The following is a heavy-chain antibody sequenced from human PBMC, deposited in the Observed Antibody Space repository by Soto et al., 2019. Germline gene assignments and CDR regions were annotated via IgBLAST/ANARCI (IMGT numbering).Heavy chain of an antibody. V-gene: IGHV1-2*02. Sequence: GESLKISCKASGYTFTGYYMHWVRQAPGQGLEWMGWINPNSGGTNYAQKFQGRVTMTRDTSISTAYMELSRLRSDDTAVYYCATHSGTYITIFGVVEAVANGMDVWGQGTTVTVSS. CDR1: GYTFTGYY. D-gene: IGHD3-3*01. CDR2: INPNSGGT. J-gene: IGHJ6*02. CDR3: ATHSGTYITIFGVVEAVANGMDV.